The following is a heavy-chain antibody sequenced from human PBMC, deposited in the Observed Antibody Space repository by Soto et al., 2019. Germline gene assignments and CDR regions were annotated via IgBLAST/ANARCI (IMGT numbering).Heavy chain of an antibody. CDR2: ISSGGGTI. D-gene: IGHD5-18*01. CDR3: ARHGRYSYGWGY. CDR1: GFTFSDYH. V-gene: IGHV3-11*01. Sequence: QVQLVESGGGLVKPGGSLRLSCAASGFTFSDYHMSWIRQAPGKGLEWISYISSGGGTIHYADSVKGRLTISRDNAKNSLYLQMNSLRAEDTAVYYCARHGRYSYGWGYWGQGTLLTVSS. J-gene: IGHJ4*02.